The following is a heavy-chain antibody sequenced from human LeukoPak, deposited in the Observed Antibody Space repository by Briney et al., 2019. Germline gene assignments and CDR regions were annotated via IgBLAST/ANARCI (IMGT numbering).Heavy chain of an antibody. CDR1: GFTVSSYY. D-gene: IGHD3-10*01. CDR2: IYSGGST. Sequence: GGSLRLSCAASGFTVSSYYMSWVRQAPGKGLEWVSVIYSGGSTYYADSVKGRFTISRDNSKNTLYLQMNSLRAEDTAVYYCARASSLLWFGEFPGGGFDYWGQGTLVTVSS. V-gene: IGHV3-66*01. J-gene: IGHJ4*02. CDR3: ARASSLLWFGEFPGGGFDY.